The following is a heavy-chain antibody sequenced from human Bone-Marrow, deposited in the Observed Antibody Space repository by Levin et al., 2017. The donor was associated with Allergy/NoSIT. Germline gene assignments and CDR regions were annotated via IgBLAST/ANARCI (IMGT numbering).Heavy chain of an antibody. J-gene: IGHJ4*02. CDR3: ASTGLELELLTFDY. Sequence: GGSLRLSCAASGFTVSSNYMSWVRQAPGKGLEWVSVIYSCGSTYYADSVKGRFTISRDNSKNTLYLQMNSLRAEDTAVYYCASTGLELELLTFDYWGQGTLVTVSS. CDR2: IYSCGST. D-gene: IGHD1-7*01. V-gene: IGHV3-66*03. CDR1: GFTVSSNY.